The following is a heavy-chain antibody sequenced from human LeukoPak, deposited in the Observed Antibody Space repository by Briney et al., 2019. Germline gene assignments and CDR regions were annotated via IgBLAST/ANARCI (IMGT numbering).Heavy chain of an antibody. CDR2: INPSSGAT. V-gene: IGHV1-2*02. D-gene: IGHD3-9*01. Sequence: ASVKVSCKASGYTFTGYYMHWVRQAPGQGLEWMGWINPSSGATEYAQKFQGRVTMTRDTSISTAYMELSRLTSDDTAVCYCARLTGDNYFDSWGQGTLVTVSS. CDR3: ARLTGDNYFDS. J-gene: IGHJ4*02. CDR1: GYTFTGYY.